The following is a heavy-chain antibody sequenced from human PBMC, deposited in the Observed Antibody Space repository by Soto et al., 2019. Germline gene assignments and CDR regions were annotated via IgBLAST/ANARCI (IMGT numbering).Heavy chain of an antibody. CDR3: ARTPDHNDYYFDY. J-gene: IGHJ4*02. CDR1: GFSLSSYG. V-gene: IGHV3-33*01. CDR2: IWYDGSNK. D-gene: IGHD2-21*02. Sequence: PGGSLRLSCAASGFSLSSYGMQWVRQAPGKGLEWVAVIWYDGSNKYYADSVKGRFTMSRDNSKNTLHLQMNSLRAEDTAVYYCARTPDHNDYYFDYCGQGTLVTVSS.